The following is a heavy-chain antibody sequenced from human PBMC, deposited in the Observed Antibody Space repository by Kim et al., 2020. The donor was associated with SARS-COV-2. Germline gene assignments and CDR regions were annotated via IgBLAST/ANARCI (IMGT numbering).Heavy chain of an antibody. CDR3: ARGDHDYVGL. J-gene: IGHJ2*01. CDR2: GT. D-gene: IGHD4-17*01. V-gene: IGHV1-2*02. Sequence: GTNYAQKFQGRVTMTRDTSISTAYMELSRLRSDDTAVYYCARGDHDYVGLWGRGTLVTVSS.